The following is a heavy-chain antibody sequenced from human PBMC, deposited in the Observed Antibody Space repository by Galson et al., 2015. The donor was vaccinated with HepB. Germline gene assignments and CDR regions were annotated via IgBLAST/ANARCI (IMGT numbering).Heavy chain of an antibody. J-gene: IGHJ4*02. D-gene: IGHD3-10*01. CDR3: AYGSGSYFLDN. CDR1: GISFDSYA. CDR2: ISYDGGTT. Sequence: SLSLSCATSGISFDSYAMHWVRQAPGKGLEWMAVISYDGGTTFHADSVKGRFTISRDNSGKTLYLQMNSLRSDDTAICYCAYGSGSYFLDNWGQGTLVTVSS. V-gene: IGHV3-30*14.